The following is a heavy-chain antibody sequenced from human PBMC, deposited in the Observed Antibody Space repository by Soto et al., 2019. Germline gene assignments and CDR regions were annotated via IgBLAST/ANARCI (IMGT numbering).Heavy chain of an antibody. J-gene: IGHJ3*01. Sequence: QVQLQESGPGLVMPSGTLSLTCAVCGDSISNRRWWTWVRQPPGKGLEWIGDIFHSGDTNYNPSLKSRVFISVDKSQNQFSLKVSSVTAADTAVYYCAYSTGWYRHDVWGQGTMVTVSS. CDR1: GDSISNRRW. CDR2: IFHSGDT. V-gene: IGHV4-4*02. CDR3: AYSTGWYRHDV. D-gene: IGHD6-19*01.